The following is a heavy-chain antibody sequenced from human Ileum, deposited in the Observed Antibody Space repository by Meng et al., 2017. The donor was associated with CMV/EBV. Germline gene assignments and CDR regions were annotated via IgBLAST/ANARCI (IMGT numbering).Heavy chain of an antibody. V-gene: IGHV3-48*04. D-gene: IGHD2-2*01. J-gene: IGHJ4*02. CDR3: ANTTSRYCSSTSCHMGG. CDR1: GFTFSSYS. Sequence: GGSLRLSCAASGFTFSSYSMNWVRQAPGKGLEWVSYISSSSRTIYYADSVKGRFTISRDNAKNSLYLQMNSLRGEDTAVYYCANTTSRYCSSTSCHMGGWGQGTLVTVSS. CDR2: ISSSSRTI.